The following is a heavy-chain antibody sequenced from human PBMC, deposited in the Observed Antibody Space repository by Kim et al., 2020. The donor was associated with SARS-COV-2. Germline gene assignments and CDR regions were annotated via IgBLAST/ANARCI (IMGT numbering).Heavy chain of an antibody. CDR3: ARGYSGYL. V-gene: IGHV3-7*01. Sequence: GGSLRLSCAASGFTFSSYRMNWVRQAPGKGLEWVANIKQDGTEKYYVDSVEGRFTISRDNAKNSLYLQMNSLRAEDTAVYYCARGYSGYLWGQGTLVTV. CDR1: GFTFSSYR. CDR2: IKQDGTEK. D-gene: IGHD5-12*01. J-gene: IGHJ4*02.